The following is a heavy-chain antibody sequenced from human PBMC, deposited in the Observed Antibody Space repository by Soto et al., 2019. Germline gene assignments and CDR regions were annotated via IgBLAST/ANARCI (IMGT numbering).Heavy chain of an antibody. Sequence: LSLTCTVSGGSFSTYYWSWIRQPPGKGLEWIGDIYYSGRTNYNPSLKSRLTISLDTSKNQFSLKLSSVTAADTAVYYCARSPGGDNAIFDYWGQGTLVTVSS. D-gene: IGHD2-21*02. CDR2: IYYSGRT. J-gene: IGHJ4*02. CDR1: GGSFSTYY. V-gene: IGHV4-59*01. CDR3: ARSPGGDNAIFDY.